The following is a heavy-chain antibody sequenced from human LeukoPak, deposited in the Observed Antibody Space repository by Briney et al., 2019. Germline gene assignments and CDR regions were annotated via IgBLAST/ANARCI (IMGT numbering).Heavy chain of an antibody. D-gene: IGHD6-13*01. CDR1: GFTLSSYA. J-gene: IGHJ1*01. Sequence: GASLRLSCAASGFTLSSYAMSWVRQTPGKGLEWVSAISGSGGSTYYADSVKGRFTISRDNSKNTLYLQMNSLRAEDTAVYYCAKSPWGSSWYGGEYFQHWGQGTLVTVSS. V-gene: IGHV3-23*01. CDR2: ISGSGGST. CDR3: AKSPWGSSWYGGEYFQH.